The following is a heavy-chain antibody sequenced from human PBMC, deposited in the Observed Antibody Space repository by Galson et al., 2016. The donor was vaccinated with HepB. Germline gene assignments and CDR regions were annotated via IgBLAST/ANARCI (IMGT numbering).Heavy chain of an antibody. CDR3: GRGGYSGSDYTPPGGY. D-gene: IGHD5-12*01. CDR1: GFTFSSYA. J-gene: IGHJ4*02. V-gene: IGHV3-64D*06. Sequence: SLRLSCAVSGFTFSSYAMHWVRQAPGKGLEHVSVITSNGGSTHYADSVKGRFTISRDNSKNTLYLQMSNLRAEDTAVYYCGRGGYSGSDYTPPGGYWGQGTLVSVSS. CDR2: ITSNGGST.